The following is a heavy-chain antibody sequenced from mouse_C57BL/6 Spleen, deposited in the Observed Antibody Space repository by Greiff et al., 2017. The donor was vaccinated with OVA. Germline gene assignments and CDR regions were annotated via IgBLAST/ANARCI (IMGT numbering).Heavy chain of an antibody. J-gene: IGHJ1*03. CDR1: GYSFTGYF. Sequence: VQLQQSGPELVKPGDSVKISCKASGYSFTGYFMNWVMQSHGKSLEWIGRINPYNGDTFYNQKFKGKATLTVDKSSSTTHMELRSLTSEDSAVYYCARYDYDWYFEVWGTGTTVTGSS. V-gene: IGHV1-20*01. CDR2: INPYNGDT. CDR3: ARYDYDWYFEV. D-gene: IGHD2-4*01.